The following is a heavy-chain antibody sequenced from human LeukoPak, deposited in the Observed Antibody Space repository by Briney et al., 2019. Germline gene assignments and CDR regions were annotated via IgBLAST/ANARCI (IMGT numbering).Heavy chain of an antibody. CDR2: ISYAGSSK. CDR3: ARGLPSSGWPDY. Sequence: GGSLRLSCAASGFSFSSYGMHWVRQAPGKGLEWVAVISYAGSSKLYADSVKGRFTLSRDNSKNALYLQMNSLRAEDTAVYYCARGLPSSGWPDYWGQGTLVTVSS. D-gene: IGHD6-19*01. J-gene: IGHJ4*02. V-gene: IGHV3-30*03. CDR1: GFSFSSYG.